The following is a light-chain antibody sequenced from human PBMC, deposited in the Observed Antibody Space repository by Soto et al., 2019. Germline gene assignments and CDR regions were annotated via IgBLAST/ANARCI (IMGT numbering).Light chain of an antibody. CDR2: DAY. V-gene: IGKV3D-20*02. Sequence: EIVMTQSPATLSVSPGERATLSFRASQSVSSSYLAWYQQKPGQAPRLLIYDAYNRATGIPPRFSGSGSGTDFTLTISSLEPEDSAVYYCQQRHMWPITFGQGTRLEIK. CDR3: QQRHMWPIT. J-gene: IGKJ5*01. CDR1: QSVSSSY.